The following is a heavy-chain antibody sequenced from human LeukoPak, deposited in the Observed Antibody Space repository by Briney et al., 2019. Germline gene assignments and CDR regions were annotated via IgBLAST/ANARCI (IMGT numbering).Heavy chain of an antibody. CDR2: ISSSSPI. Sequence: PGGSLRLSCAASGFTFSTYSMNWVRQAPGKGLEWVSYISSSSPIYYADSVKGRFTISRDNAKNSLYLQMNSLRDEDTAVYYCASSGSYRFDYWGQGTLVTVSS. CDR3: ASSGSYRFDY. J-gene: IGHJ4*02. CDR1: GFTFSTYS. D-gene: IGHD1-26*01. V-gene: IGHV3-48*02.